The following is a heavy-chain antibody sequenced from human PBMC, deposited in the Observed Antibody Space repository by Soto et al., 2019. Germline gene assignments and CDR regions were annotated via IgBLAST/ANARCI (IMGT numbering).Heavy chain of an antibody. V-gene: IGHV4-31*02. Sequence: GSTYYNPSLTSRVTISVDTSKNQFSLKLSSVTAADTAVYYCASGGSGYDWFDPWGQGTLVTVSS. J-gene: IGHJ5*02. CDR3: ASGGSGYDWFDP. D-gene: IGHD5-12*01. CDR2: GST.